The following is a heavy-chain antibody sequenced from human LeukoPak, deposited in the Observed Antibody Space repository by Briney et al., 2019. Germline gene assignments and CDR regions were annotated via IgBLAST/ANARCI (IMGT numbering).Heavy chain of an antibody. CDR3: AKGIDSGYDYRWFDP. V-gene: IGHV3-23*01. CDR2: ISGSGGST. D-gene: IGHD5-12*01. Sequence: GGSLRLSCAASGFTFSSYAMSWVRQAPGKGLEGVSAISGSGGSTYYADSVKGRFTISRDNSKNTLYLQMNSLRAEDTAVYYCAKGIDSGYDYRWFDPWGQGTLVTVSS. CDR1: GFTFSSYA. J-gene: IGHJ5*02.